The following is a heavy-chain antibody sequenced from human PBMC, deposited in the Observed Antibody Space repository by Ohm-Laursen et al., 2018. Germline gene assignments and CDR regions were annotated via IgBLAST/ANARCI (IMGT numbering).Heavy chain of an antibody. CDR1: GFTFSSYS. CDR3: ARHDGYGR. CDR2: ISSSSSTI. Sequence: GSLRLSCTASGFTFSSYSMNWVRQAPGKGLEWVSYISSSSSTIYYADSVKGRFTISRDNSKNTLYLQMNSLRAEDTAVYYCARHDGYGRWGQGTRVTVSS. D-gene: IGHD5-24*01. V-gene: IGHV3-48*01. J-gene: IGHJ4*02.